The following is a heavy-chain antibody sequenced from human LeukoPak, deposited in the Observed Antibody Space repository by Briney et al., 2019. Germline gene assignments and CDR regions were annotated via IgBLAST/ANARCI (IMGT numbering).Heavy chain of an antibody. D-gene: IGHD6-19*01. CDR1: GGSSSSYY. CDR3: ARHHSSGWYPDYFDY. J-gene: IGHJ4*02. CDR2: IYYSGST. Sequence: SSETLSLTCTVSGGSSSSYYWSWIRQPPGKGLEWIGYIYYSGSTNYNPSLKSRVTISVDTSKNQFSLKLSSVTAADTAVYYCARHHSSGWYPDYFDYWGQGTLVTVSS. V-gene: IGHV4-59*01.